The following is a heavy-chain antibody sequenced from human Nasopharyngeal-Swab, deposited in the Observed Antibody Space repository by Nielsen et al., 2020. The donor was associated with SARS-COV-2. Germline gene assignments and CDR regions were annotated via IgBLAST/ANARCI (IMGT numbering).Heavy chain of an antibody. Sequence: RQAPGKGLERRGYIYYSGSTYYNPSLKSRVTISVDTSKNQFSLKLSSVTAADTAVYYCARGAPDDILTGSGDGPRFDPWGQGTLVTVSS. J-gene: IGHJ5*02. V-gene: IGHV4-31*02. CDR2: IYYSGST. D-gene: IGHD3-9*01. CDR3: ARGAPDDILTGSGDGPRFDP.